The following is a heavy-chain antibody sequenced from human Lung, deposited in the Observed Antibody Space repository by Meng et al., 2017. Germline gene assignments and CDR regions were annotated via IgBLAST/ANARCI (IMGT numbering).Heavy chain of an antibody. CDR1: IGSSSSDSY. V-gene: IGHV4-30-4*08. CDR3: ARGPLRGLTLTGYYDS. J-gene: IGHJ4*02. Sequence: GQFHGFGPGLCKPPQTLSLTCTVSIGSSSSDSYWGWIRQPPGKHLEWIGYIYSSGNAYYNPSLKSRVTITVDTSKNQFSLKVNSVTAADTAVYFCARGPLRGLTLTGYYDSWGQGRLVTVSS. CDR2: IYSSGNA. D-gene: IGHD3-9*01.